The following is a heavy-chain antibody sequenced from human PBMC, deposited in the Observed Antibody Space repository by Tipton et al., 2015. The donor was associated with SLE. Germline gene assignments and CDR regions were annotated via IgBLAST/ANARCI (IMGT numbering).Heavy chain of an antibody. Sequence: TLSLTCTVSGGSISSHYWSWIRQPPGKGLEWIGEINHSGSTNYNPSLKSRVTISVDTSKNQFSLKLSSVTAADTAVYYCARGRGRIRAVAEPAPIDHWGQGTLVTVSS. D-gene: IGHD6-19*01. CDR1: GGSISSHY. J-gene: IGHJ4*02. V-gene: IGHV4-34*01. CDR2: INHSGST. CDR3: ARGRGRIRAVAEPAPIDH.